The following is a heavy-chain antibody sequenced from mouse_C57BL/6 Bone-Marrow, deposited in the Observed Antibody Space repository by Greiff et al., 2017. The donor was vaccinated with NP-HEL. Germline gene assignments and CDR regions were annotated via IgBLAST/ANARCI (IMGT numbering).Heavy chain of an antibody. J-gene: IGHJ4*01. CDR1: GYTFTSYW. CDR3: ARGVDAMDY. V-gene: IGHV1-55*01. D-gene: IGHD1-1*01. Sequence: VQLQQPGAELVKPGASVKMSCKASGYTFTSYWITWVKQRPGQGLEWIGDINPGSGGTSYNEKFKGKATLTVDTSSSTAYMQLSSLTSEDSAVYYCARGVDAMDYWGQGTSVTVSS. CDR2: INPGSGGT.